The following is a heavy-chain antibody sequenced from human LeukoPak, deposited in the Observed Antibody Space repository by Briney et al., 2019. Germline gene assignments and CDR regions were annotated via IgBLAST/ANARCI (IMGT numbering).Heavy chain of an antibody. Sequence: SETLSLTGTVSGSIGSYFWSWIRQAPGKGLEWIGNSYYTGSPNYNPSLKSRVTISVDTPKNQFSLKLSSVTAADTAVYYCAGVRSTVGWRSFDYWGQGILVTVSS. V-gene: IGHV4-59*08. J-gene: IGHJ4*02. D-gene: IGHD4-23*01. CDR3: AGVRSTVGWRSFDY. CDR1: GSIGSYF. CDR2: SYYTGSP.